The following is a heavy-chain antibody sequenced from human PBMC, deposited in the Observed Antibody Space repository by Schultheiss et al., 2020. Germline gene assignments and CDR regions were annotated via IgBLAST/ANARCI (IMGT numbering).Heavy chain of an antibody. CDR2: IYTSGST. CDR1: GGSISSGSYY. CDR3: ARGPGYCSGGSCYSPFDY. V-gene: IGHV4-61*02. Sequence: TLSLTCTVSGGSISSGSYYWSWIRQPAGKGLEWIGRIYTSGSTNYNPSLKSRVTISVDTSKNQFSLKLSSVTAADTAVYFCARGPGYCSGGSCYSPFDYWGQGTLVTVSS. J-gene: IGHJ4*02. D-gene: IGHD2-15*01.